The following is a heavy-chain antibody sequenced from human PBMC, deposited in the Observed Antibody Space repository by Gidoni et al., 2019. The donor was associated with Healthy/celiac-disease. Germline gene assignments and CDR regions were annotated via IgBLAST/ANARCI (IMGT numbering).Heavy chain of an antibody. D-gene: IGHD6-13*01. V-gene: IGHV3-9*01. J-gene: IGHJ4*02. CDR3: AKGPLGAAGGYYFDY. CDR1: GFPFDDYA. Sequence: EVQLVESGGGLVQPGRSLRLSCAASGFPFDDYAMHWVRQAPGKGLEWVSGISWNSGSIGYADSVKGRFTISRDNAKNSLYLQMNSLRAEDTALYYCAKGPLGAAGGYYFDYWGQGTLVTVSS. CDR2: ISWNSGSI.